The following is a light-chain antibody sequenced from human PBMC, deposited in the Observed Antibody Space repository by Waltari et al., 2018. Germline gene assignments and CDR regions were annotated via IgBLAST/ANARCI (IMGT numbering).Light chain of an antibody. V-gene: IGKV1-5*03. CDR1: QSTNNW. J-gene: IGKJ1*01. CDR2: KSS. CDR3: LQYGRHWA. Sequence: DIQWTQSPSTPASSTEHTANITCRANQSTNNWLAWYQQKPGKAPTLLIYKSSVLQGGVPSRFSGTGSGTEFTLTISGLQPDDFATYYCLQYGRHWAFGPGTKVEI.